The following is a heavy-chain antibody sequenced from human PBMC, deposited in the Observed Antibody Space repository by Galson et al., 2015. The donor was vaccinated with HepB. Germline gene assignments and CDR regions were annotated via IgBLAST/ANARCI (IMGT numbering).Heavy chain of an antibody. CDR2: ISYAGGNK. D-gene: IGHD4-17*01. Sequence: SLRLSCAASGFTFSSFAMHWVRQSPGKGLEWVAVISYAGGNKHYAASVKGRFDISRDNSKDTVYLQMNSLRAEYTAVYFCVKDQSDYGDYRFDYWGQGTFVTVSS. V-gene: IGHV3-30*09. CDR1: GFTFSSFA. J-gene: IGHJ4*02. CDR3: VKDQSDYGDYRFDY.